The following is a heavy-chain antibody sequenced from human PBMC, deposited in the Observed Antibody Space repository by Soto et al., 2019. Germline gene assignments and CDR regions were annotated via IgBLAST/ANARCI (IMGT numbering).Heavy chain of an antibody. V-gene: IGHV3-30*15. J-gene: IGHJ4*02. D-gene: IGHD1-1*01. CDR1: GFNFPTYS. Sequence: QVQLVESGGGVVHPERSLRLSCAASGFNFPTYSMHWVRQAPGKGLQWVSAISFDGGEKYYADSVKGRFTVSRDNSKNTIYLQMSSLRPEDTAIYYCARQYTSGFDSWGQGALVTVSS. CDR3: ARQYTSGFDS. CDR2: ISFDGGEK.